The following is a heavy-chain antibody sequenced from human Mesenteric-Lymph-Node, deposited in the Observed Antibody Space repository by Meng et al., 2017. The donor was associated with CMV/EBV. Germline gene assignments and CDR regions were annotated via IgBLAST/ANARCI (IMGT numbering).Heavy chain of an antibody. CDR3: ARAQTYYDFWSGRPQYYFDY. Sequence: GESLKISCAASGFTFSTYWMSWVRQAPGKGPEWVASIKEDGSEKYYVDSVEGRFTISRDNAKNPLYLRMNSLRAEDTAVYYCARAQTYYDFWSGRPQYYFDYWGQGTLVTVSS. V-gene: IGHV3-7*01. D-gene: IGHD3-3*01. CDR1: GFTFSTYW. CDR2: IKEDGSEK. J-gene: IGHJ4*02.